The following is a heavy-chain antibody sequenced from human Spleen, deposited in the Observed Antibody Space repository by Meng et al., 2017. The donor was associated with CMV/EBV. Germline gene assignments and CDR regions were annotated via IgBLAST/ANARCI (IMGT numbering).Heavy chain of an antibody. D-gene: IGHD6-13*01. CDR1: GFSFNSYG. J-gene: IGHJ4*02. V-gene: IGHV3-23*01. Sequence: ASGFSFNSYGTHWVRQAPGKGLEWVSTILGTGATYYADYVKGRFTISRDDSRNTLSLQMNSLRDEDTAVFYCARGDSSTTWLVFDYWGLGTLVTVSS. CDR3: ARGDSSTTWLVFDY. CDR2: ILGTGAT.